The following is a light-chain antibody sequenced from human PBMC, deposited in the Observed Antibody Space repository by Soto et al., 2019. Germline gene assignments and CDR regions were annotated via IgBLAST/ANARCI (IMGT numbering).Light chain of an antibody. J-gene: IGKJ1*01. Sequence: IQMTQSPSTLSTSVRDRINLTCRASQSISSWLAWYQQKPGKAPKLLIYDASSLESGVPSRFSGSGSGTEFTLTISSLQPDEFATYYCQKYNSYSWTVGQGSKVAIK. CDR2: DAS. V-gene: IGKV1-5*01. CDR1: QSISSW. CDR3: QKYNSYSWT.